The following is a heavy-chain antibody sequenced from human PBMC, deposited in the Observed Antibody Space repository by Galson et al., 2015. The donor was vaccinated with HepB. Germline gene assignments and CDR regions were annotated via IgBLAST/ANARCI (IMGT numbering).Heavy chain of an antibody. CDR3: ARGDDYGGNCPDY. V-gene: IGHV3-30*04. D-gene: IGHD4-23*01. CDR2: ISYDGSNK. CDR1: GFTFSSYA. J-gene: IGHJ4*02. Sequence: SLRLSCAASGFTFSSYAMHWVRQAPGKGLEWVAVISYDGSNKYYADSVKGRFTISRDNSKNTLYLQMNSLRAEDTAVYYCARGDDYGGNCPDYWGQGTLVTVSS.